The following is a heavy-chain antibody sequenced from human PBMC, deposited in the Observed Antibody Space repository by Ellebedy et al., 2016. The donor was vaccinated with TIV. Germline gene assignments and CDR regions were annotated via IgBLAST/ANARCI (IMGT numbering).Heavy chain of an antibody. J-gene: IGHJ5*02. D-gene: IGHD6-19*01. CDR2: VYYSGST. Sequence: GSLRLSCTVSGGSISYYYWSWIRQPPGKGLEWIGYVYYSGSTSYNPSLKSRVTIPVDTSKNQFSLTLMSVTAADTAVYYCARAVAVAGTFSFDPWGQGTLVTVSS. CDR3: ARAVAVAGTFSFDP. V-gene: IGHV4-59*01. CDR1: GGSISYYY.